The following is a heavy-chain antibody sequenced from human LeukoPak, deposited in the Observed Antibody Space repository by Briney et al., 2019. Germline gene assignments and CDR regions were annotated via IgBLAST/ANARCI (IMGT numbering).Heavy chain of an antibody. Sequence: PSGTLSLTCAVSGGSISSSNWWSWVRQPPGKGLEWIGEIYHSGSTNYNPSLKSRVTISVDKSKNQFSLKLSSVTAADTAVYYCARRRRDYYGSGSYSPNGMDVWGKGTTVTVSS. CDR1: GGSISSSNW. V-gene: IGHV4-4*02. CDR3: ARRRRDYYGSGSYSPNGMDV. D-gene: IGHD3-10*01. CDR2: IYHSGST. J-gene: IGHJ6*04.